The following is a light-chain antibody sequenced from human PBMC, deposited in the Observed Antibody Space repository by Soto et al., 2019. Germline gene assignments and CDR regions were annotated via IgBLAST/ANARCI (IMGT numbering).Light chain of an antibody. CDR3: QQYGSAPST. CDR2: GAS. Sequence: SPGERATVSCRSSQSVSSYLAWYQRKXGQAPRLPISGASSRATGSPDRFSGSGSGTDFTLTISRLDPEDFALYYCQQYGSAPSTFGQGTRLEIK. J-gene: IGKJ5*01. V-gene: IGKV3-20*01. CDR1: QSVSSY.